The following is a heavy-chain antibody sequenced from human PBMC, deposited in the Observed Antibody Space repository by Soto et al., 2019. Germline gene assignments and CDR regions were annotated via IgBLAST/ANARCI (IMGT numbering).Heavy chain of an antibody. Sequence: PGGSLRLSCAASGFTFSSYSMNWVRQAPGKGLEWVSYISSSSSTIYYADSVKGRFTISRDNAKNSLYLQMNSLRDEDTAVYYCARDHPPYCGGDCYSDYWGQGTLVTVSS. D-gene: IGHD2-21*02. CDR1: GFTFSSYS. J-gene: IGHJ4*02. CDR2: ISSSSSTI. V-gene: IGHV3-48*02. CDR3: ARDHPPYCGGDCYSDY.